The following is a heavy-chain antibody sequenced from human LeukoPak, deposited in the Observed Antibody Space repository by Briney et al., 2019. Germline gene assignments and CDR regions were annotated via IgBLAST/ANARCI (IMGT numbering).Heavy chain of an antibody. CDR1: GGSISSYY. CDR2: IYYSGST. CDR3: ARGPPSRFDP. J-gene: IGHJ5*02. Sequence: SETLSLTCTVSGGSISSYYWSWIRQPPGKGLEWIGYIYYSGSTNYNPSLKSRVTISVDTSKNQFSLKLSSVTAADTVVYYCARGPPSRFDPWGQGTLVTVSS. V-gene: IGHV4-59*01.